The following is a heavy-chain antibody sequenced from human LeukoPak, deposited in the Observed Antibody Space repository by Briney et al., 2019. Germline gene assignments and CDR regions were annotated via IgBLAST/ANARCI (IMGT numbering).Heavy chain of an antibody. CDR1: GFTFDDYA. CDR3: AKAPLRRRLTGYYGGMDV. CDR2: ISWNSGSI. J-gene: IGHJ6*02. D-gene: IGHD3-9*01. V-gene: IGHV3-9*01. Sequence: PGGSLRLSCAASGFTFDDYAMHWVRQAPGKGLEWVSGISWNSGSIGYADSVKGRFTISRDNAKNSLYLQMNSLRAEDTALYYCAKAPLRRRLTGYYGGMDVWGQGTTVTVSS.